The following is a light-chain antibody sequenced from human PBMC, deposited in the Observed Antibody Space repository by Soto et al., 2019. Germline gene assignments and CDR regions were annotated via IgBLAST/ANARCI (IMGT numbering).Light chain of an antibody. CDR3: GTWDSSLSAYV. CDR1: SSNIGNNY. V-gene: IGLV1-51*01. Sequence: QSVLTQPPSVSAAPGQKVTISCSGSSSNIGNNYVSWYQQLPGTAPKLLIYDNNKRPSGIPDRFSDSKSGTSATLAITGLQTGDEADYYCGTWDSSLSAYVFGTGTKVTV. J-gene: IGLJ1*01. CDR2: DNN.